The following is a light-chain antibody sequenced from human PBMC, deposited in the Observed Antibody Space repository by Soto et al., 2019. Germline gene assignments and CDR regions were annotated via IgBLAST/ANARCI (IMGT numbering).Light chain of an antibody. CDR1: QSIDTY. V-gene: IGKV1-17*01. Sequence: DIQMTQSPSSLSASVGDRVTITCRASQSIDTYLGWYQQKPGKAPKRLIYAASSLQSGVPSRFSGSGSGTEFTLTISSLQPEDFATYYCLQHNSYPSITFGQGTRLEIK. J-gene: IGKJ5*01. CDR2: AAS. CDR3: LQHNSYPSIT.